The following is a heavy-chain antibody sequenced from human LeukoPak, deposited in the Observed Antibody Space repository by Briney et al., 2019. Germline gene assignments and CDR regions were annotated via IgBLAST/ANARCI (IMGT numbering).Heavy chain of an antibody. CDR2: ISYDGSNK. CDR1: GFTSSSYA. D-gene: IGHD6-19*01. J-gene: IGHJ4*02. CDR3: ARESDSSGAGEGYFDY. V-gene: IGHV3-30-3*01. Sequence: GRSLRLSCAASGFTSSSYAMPWVRQAPGKGLEWVAVISYDGSNKYYADSVKGRFTISRDNSKNTLYLQMNRLRAEDTAVYYCARESDSSGAGEGYFDYWGQGTLVTVSS.